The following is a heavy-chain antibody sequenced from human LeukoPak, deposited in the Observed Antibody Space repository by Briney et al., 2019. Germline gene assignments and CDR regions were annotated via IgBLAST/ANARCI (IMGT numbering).Heavy chain of an antibody. CDR3: AKTSWDSVPYFDY. V-gene: IGHV5-51*01. CDR2: IYPGDSDT. J-gene: IGHJ4*02. D-gene: IGHD2-2*01. Sequence: GESLKISCKGSGYSFSTYWIGWVRRMPGKDLEWMGIIYPGDSDTRYSPSLQGQVTISADKSISTAYLQWSSLKASDTAIYYCAKTSWDSVPYFDYWGQGTLVTVSS. CDR1: GYSFSTYW.